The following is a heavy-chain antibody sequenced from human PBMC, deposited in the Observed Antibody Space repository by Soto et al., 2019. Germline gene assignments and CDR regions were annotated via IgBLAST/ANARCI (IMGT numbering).Heavy chain of an antibody. Sequence: EVQLVESGGGLVQPGGSLRLSCAASGFTVSNLYMTWVRQAPGKGLQWVAVISSGGNSYYADSVKGRFTISRDNSKNTLYLEMNSLRAEDTAVYYCARDTFGGAYDFLHGGQGTLVTVSS. D-gene: IGHD3-3*01. J-gene: IGHJ4*02. CDR1: GFTVSNLY. CDR3: ARDTFGGAYDFLH. V-gene: IGHV3-66*01. CDR2: ISSGGNS.